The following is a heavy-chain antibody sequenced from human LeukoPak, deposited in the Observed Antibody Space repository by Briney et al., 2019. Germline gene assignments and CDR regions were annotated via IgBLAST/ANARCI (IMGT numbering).Heavy chain of an antibody. Sequence: PGGSLRLSCAASGFTFSSYAVSWVRQAPGKGLEWVSSICGSGGSTYSADSVKGRFTISRDNSKNTLYLQMNRLRDEDTALYYCAKDRSCTNDICHGDFDYWGQGTLVTVSS. CDR1: GFTFSSYA. D-gene: IGHD2-8*01. CDR2: ICGSGGST. V-gene: IGHV3-23*01. CDR3: AKDRSCTNDICHGDFDY. J-gene: IGHJ4*02.